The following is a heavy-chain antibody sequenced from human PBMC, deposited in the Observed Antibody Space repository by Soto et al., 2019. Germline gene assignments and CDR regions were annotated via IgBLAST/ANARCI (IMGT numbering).Heavy chain of an antibody. Sequence: PSETLSLTCAVSGCSVSSGSYYWSWIRQPPGKGLEWIGYIYYSGSTNYNPSLKSRVTISVDTSKNQFSLKLSSVTAADTAVYYCARDTVEDYYDSSGYLGNWGQGTLVTVSS. J-gene: IGHJ4*02. V-gene: IGHV4-61*01. CDR2: IYYSGST. CDR3: ARDTVEDYYDSSGYLGN. CDR1: GCSVSSGSYY. D-gene: IGHD3-22*01.